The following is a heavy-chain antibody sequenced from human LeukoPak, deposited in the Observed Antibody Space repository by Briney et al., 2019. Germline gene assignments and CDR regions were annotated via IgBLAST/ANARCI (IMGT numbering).Heavy chain of an antibody. CDR2: IRYDGSKR. D-gene: IGHD2/OR15-2a*01. V-gene: IGHV3-30*02. CDR1: GCTFSSYG. Sequence: GGSLRLSCAASGCTFSSYGMHWVRQAPAKGLEWVAFIRYDGSKRYYADSVKGRFTISRDNYKNTLYLQMNSLRAEHTAVYYCAKDVIVAFDYWGQGTLVTVSS. CDR3: AKDVIVAFDY. J-gene: IGHJ4*02.